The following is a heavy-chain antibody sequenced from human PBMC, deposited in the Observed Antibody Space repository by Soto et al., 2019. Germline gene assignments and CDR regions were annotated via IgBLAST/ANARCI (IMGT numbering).Heavy chain of an antibody. V-gene: IGHV3-9*01. J-gene: IGHJ6*03. D-gene: IGHD3-9*01. Sequence: EVQLVESGGGLVQPGRSLRLSCAASGFTFDDYAMHWVRQAPGKGLEWVSGISWNSGSIGYADSVKGRFTISSDNAKSSLYIQMNSLRAEDTALYYCAKDGYYILTGYLYDYYYYYMDGWGKGTTVTVSS. CDR3: AKDGYYILTGYLYDYYYYYMDG. CDR1: GFTFDDYA. CDR2: ISWNSGSI.